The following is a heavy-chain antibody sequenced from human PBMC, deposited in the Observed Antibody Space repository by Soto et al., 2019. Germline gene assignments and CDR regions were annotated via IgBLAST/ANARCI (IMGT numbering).Heavy chain of an antibody. CDR3: AIGGIQLWYDAFDI. D-gene: IGHD5-18*01. J-gene: IGHJ3*02. CDR2: INHSGST. V-gene: IGHV4-34*01. CDR1: GGSFSGYY. Sequence: SETLSLTCAVYGGSFSGYYWSWIRQPPGKGLEWIGEINHSGSTNYNPSLKSRVTISVDTSKNQFSLKLSSVTAADTAVYYCAIGGIQLWYDAFDIWGQGTMVTGS.